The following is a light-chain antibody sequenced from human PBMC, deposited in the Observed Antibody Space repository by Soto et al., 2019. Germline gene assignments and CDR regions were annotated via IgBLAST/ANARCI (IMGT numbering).Light chain of an antibody. Sequence: QSALTQPASVSGSPGQSITISCTGTSSDVGTYNLVSWYQHHPGKAPKVMVYEGTKRPSGVSNRFSGSKSGNTASLTISGLQAEDEADHFCCSYAGTSTLLFGGGTKLTVL. V-gene: IGLV2-23*01. CDR3: CSYAGTSTLL. CDR2: EGT. CDR1: SSDVGTYNL. J-gene: IGLJ3*02.